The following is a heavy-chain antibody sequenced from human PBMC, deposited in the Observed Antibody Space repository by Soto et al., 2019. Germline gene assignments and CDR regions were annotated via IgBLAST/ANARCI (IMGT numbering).Heavy chain of an antibody. V-gene: IGHV2-5*02. CDR2: IYWDDDP. CDR1: GFSFSADGVG. J-gene: IGHJ3*01. CDR3: AHAFGGTSWPNDAFDV. Sequence: QITLKESGATLVKPTQTLTLTCIFSGFSFSADGVGVGWIRQPPGKALEWLALIYWDDDPRYRPSLKSRLTITKDSSKNQVVLTMTNMDPLDTATYYCAHAFGGTSWPNDAFDVWGQGTVVTVSS. D-gene: IGHD3-16*01.